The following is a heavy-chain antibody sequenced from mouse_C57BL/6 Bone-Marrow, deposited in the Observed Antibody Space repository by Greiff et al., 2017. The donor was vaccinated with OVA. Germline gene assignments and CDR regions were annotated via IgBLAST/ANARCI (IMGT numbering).Heavy chain of an antibody. CDR1: GYTFTSYW. V-gene: IGHV1-50*01. CDR2: IDPSDSYT. J-gene: IGHJ4*01. CDR3: ARSEAMAY. Sequence: QVQLQQPGAELVKPGASVKLSCKASGYTFTSYWMQWVKQRPGQGLEWIGEIDPSDSYTNYNQKFKGKATLTVDTSSSTAYMQLSSLTSEDSAGYYCARSEAMAYWGQGTSVTVSA.